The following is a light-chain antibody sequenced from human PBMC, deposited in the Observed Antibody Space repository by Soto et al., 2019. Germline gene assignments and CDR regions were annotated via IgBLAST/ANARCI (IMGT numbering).Light chain of an antibody. V-gene: IGKV1-39*01. Sequence: DIQMTQSPSSLSASVGDRVTITCRASQNINNYLHWYQQRPGKAPNLLIYSASTLHSGVPSRFSASGSGTDFALTISGLQPEDSATYYCQLSYITWTFGQGTKVDIK. J-gene: IGKJ1*01. CDR3: QLSYITWT. CDR2: SAS. CDR1: QNINNY.